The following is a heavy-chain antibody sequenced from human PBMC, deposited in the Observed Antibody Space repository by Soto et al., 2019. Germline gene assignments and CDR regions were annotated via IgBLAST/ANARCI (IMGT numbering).Heavy chain of an antibody. V-gene: IGHV4-34*01. CDR2: INPSGGT. D-gene: IGHD6-6*01. CDR1: GGSFSTDY. CDR3: ARVLAARASRDFDY. Sequence: QVQLQQWGAGLLKPSETLSLTCAVYGGSFSTDYWSWIRQPPGKGLEWIGEINPSGGTNYTPSLKSRVTLSVATSKNQFSLKLSSVTAADTAVYYCARVLAARASRDFDYWGQGTLVTVSS. J-gene: IGHJ4*02.